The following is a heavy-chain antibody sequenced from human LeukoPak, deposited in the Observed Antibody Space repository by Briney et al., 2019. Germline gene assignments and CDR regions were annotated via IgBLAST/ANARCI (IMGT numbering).Heavy chain of an antibody. D-gene: IGHD1-14*01. CDR3: AKLRTTYGGGDIDY. CDR2: ISGSGGST. V-gene: IGHV3-23*01. J-gene: IGHJ4*02. Sequence: PGGSLRLSCAASGFTFSSYAMSWVRQAPGKGLEGVSAISGSGGSTYYADSVKGRFTISRDNFKNTLYLQVNNLRADDTAVYYCAKLRTTYGGGDIDYWGQGTLVTVSS. CDR1: GFTFSSYA.